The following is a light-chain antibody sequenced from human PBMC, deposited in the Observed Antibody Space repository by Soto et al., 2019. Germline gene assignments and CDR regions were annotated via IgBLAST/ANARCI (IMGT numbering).Light chain of an antibody. CDR2: DAS. Sequence: DIQMTQSPSSLSASVGDRVTITCQASQDISNYLNWYQQKPGKAPKLLIYDASNLETGVPSRFSGSGSGTDFTFTISSLQPEDIATYYCQHYDNRPLAFGGSTNMEIK. V-gene: IGKV1-33*01. CDR3: QHYDNRPLA. J-gene: IGKJ4*01. CDR1: QDISNY.